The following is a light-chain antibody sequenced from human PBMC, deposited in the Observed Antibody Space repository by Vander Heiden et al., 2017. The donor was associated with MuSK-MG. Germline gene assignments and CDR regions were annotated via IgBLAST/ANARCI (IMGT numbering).Light chain of an antibody. CDR3: QQENSYPWT. CDR1: QSISSW. CDR2: KAS. V-gene: IGKV1-5*03. Sequence: DIQMTQSPSTLSASVGDRVTITCRASQSISSWLAWYQQKPGKAPKRLIYKASSLESGVPSRFSGSGSGTEFTLTISSLQPDDFATYYCQQENSYPWTFGQGTKVEIK. J-gene: IGKJ1*01.